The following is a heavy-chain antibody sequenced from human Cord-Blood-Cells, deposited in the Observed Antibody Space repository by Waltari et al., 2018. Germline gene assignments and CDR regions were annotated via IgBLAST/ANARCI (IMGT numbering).Heavy chain of an antibody. D-gene: IGHD5-18*01. J-gene: IGHJ4*02. CDR3: ARDGDVDTAMVTYY. V-gene: IGHV3-53*01. Sequence: EVQLVESGGGLIQPGGSLRLSCAASGFTVSSNYMSWVGRAPGKGLEWVSVIYSGGSTYYAVSVKGRFTISRDNSKNTLYLQMNSLRAEDTAVYYCARDGDVDTAMVTYYWGQGTLVTVSS. CDR1: GFTVSSNY. CDR2: IYSGGST.